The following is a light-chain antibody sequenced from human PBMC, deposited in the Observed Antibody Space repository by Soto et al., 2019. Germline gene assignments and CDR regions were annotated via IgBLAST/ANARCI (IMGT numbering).Light chain of an antibody. CDR1: QTISSW. J-gene: IGKJ1*01. V-gene: IGKV1-5*03. Sequence: DIQRTQSPSTLSGSVGDRVTITCRASQTISSWLAWYQQKPGKAPKLLIYKASTLKSGVPSRFSGSGSGTEFTLTISSLQPDDFATYYCQHYNSYSEAFGQGTKMELK. CDR2: KAS. CDR3: QHYNSYSEA.